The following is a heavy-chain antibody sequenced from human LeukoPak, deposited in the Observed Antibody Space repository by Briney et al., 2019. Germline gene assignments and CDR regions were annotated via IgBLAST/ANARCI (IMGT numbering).Heavy chain of an antibody. CDR1: GYTFTSYY. Sequence: ASVKVSCKASGYTFTSYYMHWVRQGPGQGLEWMGIINPSGGSTSYAQKFQGRVTMTRDTSTNTVYMELSSLRSEDTAVFYCVRGASSIAALNPFWSLDLWGRGTLVTVSS. D-gene: IGHD6-6*01. CDR3: VRGASSIAALNPFWSLDL. CDR2: INPSGGST. V-gene: IGHV1-46*01. J-gene: IGHJ2*01.